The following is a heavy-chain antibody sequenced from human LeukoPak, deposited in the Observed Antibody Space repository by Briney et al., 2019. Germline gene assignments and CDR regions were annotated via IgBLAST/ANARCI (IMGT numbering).Heavy chain of an antibody. CDR2: IYASGST. J-gene: IGHJ4*02. D-gene: IGHD1-26*01. V-gene: IGHV4-61*02. Sequence: SETLSLTCTVSDGSINSGSYYWSWIRQPAGKGLEWIGRIYASGSTNYNPSLKSRVTISVDTSKNQFSLKLSSVTAADTAIYYCARDHSGSYPWYFDYWGPGTLVTVSS. CDR3: ARDHSGSYPWYFDY. CDR1: DGSINSGSYY.